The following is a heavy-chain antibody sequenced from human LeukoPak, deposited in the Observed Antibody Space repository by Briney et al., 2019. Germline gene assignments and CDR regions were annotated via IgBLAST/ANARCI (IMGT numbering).Heavy chain of an antibody. Sequence: GVSLKISCKGSGYSFTSYWIGWVRQAPGQGLEWMGWINPNSGGTNYAQKFQGRVTMTRDTSISTAYMELSRLRSDDTDVYYCARATSLGWFDPWGQGTLVTVSS. CDR2: INPNSGGT. CDR3: ARATSLGWFDP. D-gene: IGHD7-27*01. V-gene: IGHV1-2*02. CDR1: GYSFTSYW. J-gene: IGHJ5*02.